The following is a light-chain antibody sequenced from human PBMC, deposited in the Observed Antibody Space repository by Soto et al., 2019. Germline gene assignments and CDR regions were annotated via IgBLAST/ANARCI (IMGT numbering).Light chain of an antibody. Sequence: DIQMTQSPSSLSASVGDIVTITCRASQDIRSNLAWYQQKPGKAPKLLIYAASTLQSGVPSRFSGSGSGTDFTLTIISLQPEDFATYYCQEPTSHPHTFAQGTKVDIK. CDR2: AAS. V-gene: IGKV1-9*01. CDR3: QEPTSHPHT. CDR1: QDIRSN. J-gene: IGKJ1*01.